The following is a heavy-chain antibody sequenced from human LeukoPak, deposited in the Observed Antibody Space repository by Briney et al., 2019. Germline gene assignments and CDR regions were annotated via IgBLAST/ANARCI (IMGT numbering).Heavy chain of an antibody. V-gene: IGHV3-21*01. CDR1: GFTSSSYS. J-gene: IGHJ4*02. D-gene: IGHD3-10*01. CDR2: ISSSSSYI. CDR3: ARDGFGELDY. Sequence: GGSLRLSCAASGFTSSSYSMNWVRQAPGKGLEWVLSISSSSSYIYYADSVKGRFTISRDNAKNSLYLQMNSLRAEDTAVYHCARDGFGELDYWGQGTLVTVSS.